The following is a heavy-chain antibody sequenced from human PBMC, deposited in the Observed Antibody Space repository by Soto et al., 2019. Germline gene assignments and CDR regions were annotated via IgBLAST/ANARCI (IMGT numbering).Heavy chain of an antibody. CDR3: ASFDGSLVRGGRSSPYEMDV. Sequence: QVLLVQSGPEVKKPGSSVKVSCKASGGTFNNYAINWVRQAPGKGLEWMGGIIPTFGTGNHAQKFQGRVTITADESTTTAYMVLNSMRSADTAIYYCASFDGSLVRGGRSSPYEMDVWGQGTTVIVSS. D-gene: IGHD3-10*01. J-gene: IGHJ6*02. CDR1: GGTFNNYA. CDR2: IIPTFGTG. V-gene: IGHV1-69*01.